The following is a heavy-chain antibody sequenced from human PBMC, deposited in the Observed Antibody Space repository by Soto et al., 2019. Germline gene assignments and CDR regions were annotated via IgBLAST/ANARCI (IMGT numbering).Heavy chain of an antibody. J-gene: IGHJ4*02. V-gene: IGHV3-23*01. CDR2: ISGSGGST. CDR1: GFTFSSYG. Sequence: GGSLRLSCAASGFTFSSYGMNWVRQAPGKGLEWVSAISGSGGSTYYADSVKGRFTLSRDNSKNTLYLQMNSLRAEDTALYYCAKSAILEWFLFDYWGQGALVTVSS. D-gene: IGHD3-3*01. CDR3: AKSAILEWFLFDY.